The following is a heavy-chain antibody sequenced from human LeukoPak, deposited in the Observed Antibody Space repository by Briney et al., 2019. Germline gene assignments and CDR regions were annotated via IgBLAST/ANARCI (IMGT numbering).Heavy chain of an antibody. CDR2: IYSGGTT. CDR3: AKDGGVWFGESNDY. V-gene: IGHV3-53*01. CDR1: GFSVSSNY. J-gene: IGHJ4*02. Sequence: PGGSLRLSCAASGFSVSSNYVSWVRQAPGKGLEWVSVIYSGGTTYYADSIKGRFTISRDNSKNTLYLQMNSLRAEDTAVYYCAKDGGVWFGESNDYWGQGTLVTVSS. D-gene: IGHD3-10*01.